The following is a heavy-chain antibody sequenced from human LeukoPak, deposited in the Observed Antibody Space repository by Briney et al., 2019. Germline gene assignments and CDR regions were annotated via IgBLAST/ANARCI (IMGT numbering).Heavy chain of an antibody. D-gene: IGHD3-22*01. CDR3: ARYPYYYDSSGYKGAFDI. J-gene: IGHJ3*02. CDR1: GGSISSYY. CDR2: IYTSGST. V-gene: IGHV4-4*07. Sequence: PSETLSLTCTVSGGSISSYYWSWIRQPAGKGLEWIGRIYTSGSTNYNPSLKSRVTMSVDTSKNQFSLKLSSVTAADTAVYYCARYPYYYDSSGYKGAFDIWGQGTMVTVSS.